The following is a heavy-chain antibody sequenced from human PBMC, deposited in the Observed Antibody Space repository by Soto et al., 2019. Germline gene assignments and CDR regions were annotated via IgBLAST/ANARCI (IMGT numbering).Heavy chain of an antibody. D-gene: IGHD6-6*01. J-gene: IGHJ6*02. Sequence: LSLTCTVSGGSISSGDYYWSWIRQPSGKGLEWIGYIYYSGSTYYNPSLKSRVTISVDTSKNQFSLKLSSVTAADTAVYYCAREGSSSPTYYYYGMDVWGQGTTVTVSS. CDR2: IYYSGST. CDR3: AREGSSSPTYYYYGMDV. CDR1: GGSISSGDYY. V-gene: IGHV4-30-4*01.